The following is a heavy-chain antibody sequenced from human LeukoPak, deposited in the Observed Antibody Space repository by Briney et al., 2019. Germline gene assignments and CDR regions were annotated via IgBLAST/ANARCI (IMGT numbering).Heavy chain of an antibody. Sequence: GASVKVSCKASGYTFTGYYLHWVRQAPGQGLEWMGWIKPDSGDTHYVQKFQGGVTMTRDTSITTAYMEPSLRTDDTAVYYCAKFDQDWGTFDYWGQGTVVTVSS. CDR2: IKPDSGDT. V-gene: IGHV1-2*02. CDR1: GYTFTGYY. CDR3: AKFDQDWGTFDY. J-gene: IGHJ4*02. D-gene: IGHD7-27*01.